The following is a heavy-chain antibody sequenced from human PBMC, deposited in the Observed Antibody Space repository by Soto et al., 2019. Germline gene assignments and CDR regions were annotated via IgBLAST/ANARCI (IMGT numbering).Heavy chain of an antibody. Sequence: GGSLRLSCAASGFTFSTYWMDWVRQTPGKGLEWVANINQDGSEKNYVDSVKGRFTIYRDNAKNSLYLQMSSLTAEDSALYYCSRSLTSWGQGTLVTV. V-gene: IGHV3-7*01. CDR1: GFTFSTYW. J-gene: IGHJ5*02. CDR3: SRSLTS. CDR2: INQDGSEK.